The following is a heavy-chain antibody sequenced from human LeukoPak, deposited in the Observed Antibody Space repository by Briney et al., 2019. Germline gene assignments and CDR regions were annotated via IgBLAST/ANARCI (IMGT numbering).Heavy chain of an antibody. CDR3: AGSALDYSYYFDY. CDR1: GGSISSGGYY. V-gene: IGHV4-30-2*01. Sequence: TLSLTCTVSGGSISSGGYYWSWIRQPPGKGLEWIGYIYHSESTYYNPSLKSRVTISIDRAKNQFSLKLSSVTAADTAVYYCAGSALDYSYYFDYWGQGTLVTVSS. CDR2: IYHSEST. D-gene: IGHD1-1*01. J-gene: IGHJ4*02.